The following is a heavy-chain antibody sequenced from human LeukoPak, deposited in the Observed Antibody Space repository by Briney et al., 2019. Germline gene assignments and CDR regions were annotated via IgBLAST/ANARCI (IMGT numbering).Heavy chain of an antibody. V-gene: IGHV3-30*02. D-gene: IGHD1-26*01. J-gene: IGHJ4*02. CDR2: IRYDGSNK. Sequence: PGGSLRLSCAASGFTFSSYGMHWVRQAPGKGLEWVAFIRYDGSNKYYADSVKGRFTISRDNSKNTLYLQMNSLRAEDTAVYYCAKDLFQYGGSRYPGGFDYWGQGTLVTVSS. CDR1: GFTFSSYG. CDR3: AKDLFQYGGSRYPGGFDY.